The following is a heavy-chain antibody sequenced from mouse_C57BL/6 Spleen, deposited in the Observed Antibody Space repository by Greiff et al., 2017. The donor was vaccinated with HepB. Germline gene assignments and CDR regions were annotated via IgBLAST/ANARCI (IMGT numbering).Heavy chain of an antibody. CDR3: ARWLLRGAYAMDY. CDR1: GYTFTSYW. J-gene: IGHJ4*01. V-gene: IGHV1-55*01. D-gene: IGHD2-3*01. CDR2: IYPGSGST. Sequence: QVQLQQPGAELVKPGASVKMSCKASGYTFTSYWITWVKQRPGQGLEWIGDIYPGSGSTNYNEKFKSKATLTVDTSSSTVYMQLSSLTSEDSAVYYCARWLLRGAYAMDYWGQGTSVTVSS.